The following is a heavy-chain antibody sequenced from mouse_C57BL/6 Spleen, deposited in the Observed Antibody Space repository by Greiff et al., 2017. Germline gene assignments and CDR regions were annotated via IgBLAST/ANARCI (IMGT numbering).Heavy chain of an antibody. CDR1: GFSFNTYA. Sequence: EADGGLVQPKGSLKLSCAASGFSFNTYAMNWVRQAPGKGLEWVARIRSKSNNYATYYADSVKDRFTISRDDSESMLYLQMNNLKTEDTAMYYCVRYSSYAMDYWGQGTSVTVSS. CDR3: VRYSSYAMDY. CDR2: IRSKSNNYAT. J-gene: IGHJ4*01. D-gene: IGHD2-5*01. V-gene: IGHV10-1*01.